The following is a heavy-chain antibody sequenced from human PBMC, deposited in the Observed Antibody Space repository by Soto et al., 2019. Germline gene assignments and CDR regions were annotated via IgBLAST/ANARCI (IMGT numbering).Heavy chain of an antibody. CDR3: ARSRYFDWLLMTDY. CDR2: IYYSGST. J-gene: IGHJ4*02. Sequence: SETLSLTCTVSGGSVSSGSYYWSWIRQPPGKGLEWIGYIYYSGSTNYNPSLKSRVTISVDTSKNQFSLKLSSVTAADTAVYYCARSRYFDWLLMTDYWGQGTLVTVSS. D-gene: IGHD3-9*01. V-gene: IGHV4-61*01. CDR1: GGSVSSGSYY.